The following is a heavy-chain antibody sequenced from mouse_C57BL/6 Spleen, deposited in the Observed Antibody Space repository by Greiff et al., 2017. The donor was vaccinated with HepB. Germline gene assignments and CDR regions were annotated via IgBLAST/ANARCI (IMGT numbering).Heavy chain of an antibody. CDR2: ISGGGGNT. CDR3: ARHETAQATGFAY. CDR1: GFTFSSYT. Sequence: EVKLMESGGGLVKPGGSLKLSCAASGFTFSSYTMSWVRQTPEKRLEWVATISGGGGNTYYPDSVKGRFTISRDKAKNTLYLQMSSLRSEDTALYYCARHETAQATGFAYWGQGTLVTVSA. V-gene: IGHV5-9*01. J-gene: IGHJ3*01. D-gene: IGHD3-2*02.